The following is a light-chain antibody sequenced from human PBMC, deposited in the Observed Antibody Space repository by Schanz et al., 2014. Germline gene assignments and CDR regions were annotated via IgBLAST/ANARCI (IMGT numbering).Light chain of an antibody. V-gene: IGLV1-51*01. CDR2: DND. J-gene: IGLJ3*02. CDR3: ATWDNSLRGVV. CDR1: SSSIGNSY. Sequence: QSVLTQPPSVSAAPGQKVTISCSGSSSSIGNSYVSWYQQLPRTAPKLLIYDNDKRPSGIPDRFSGSKSGSSAALGITGVQTGDEADYYCATWDNSLRGVVFCGGTKLTVL.